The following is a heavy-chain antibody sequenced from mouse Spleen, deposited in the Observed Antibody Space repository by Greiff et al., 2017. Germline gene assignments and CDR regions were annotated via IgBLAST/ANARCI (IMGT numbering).Heavy chain of an antibody. V-gene: IGHV1-64*01. CDR1: GYTFTSYW. CDR2: IHPNSGST. Sequence: QVQLQQPGAELVKPGASVKLSCKASGYTFTSYWMHWVKQRPGQGLEWIGMIHPNSGSTNYNEKFKSKATLTVDKSSSTAYMQLSSLTSEDSAVYYCARLYYDYPWFAYWGQGTLVTVSA. D-gene: IGHD2-4*01. J-gene: IGHJ3*01. CDR3: ARLYYDYPWFAY.